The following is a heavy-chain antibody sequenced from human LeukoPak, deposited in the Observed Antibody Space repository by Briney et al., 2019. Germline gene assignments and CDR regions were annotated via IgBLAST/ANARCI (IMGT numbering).Heavy chain of an antibody. Sequence: SETLSLTCAVYGGSFSGYYWSWIRQPPGRGLEWIGEINHSGSTNYNPSLKSRVTISVNTSKNQFSLKLSSVTAADTAVYYCARGPCYPRRSSSTSCYYLLWGQGTLVTVSS. CDR2: INHSGST. CDR1: GGSFSGYY. J-gene: IGHJ4*02. CDR3: ARGPCYPRRSSSTSCYYLL. V-gene: IGHV4-34*01. D-gene: IGHD2-2*01.